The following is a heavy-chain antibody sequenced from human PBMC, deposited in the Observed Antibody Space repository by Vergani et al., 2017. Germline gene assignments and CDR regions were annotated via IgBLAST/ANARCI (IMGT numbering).Heavy chain of an antibody. CDR3: VSRKTECGTTGCFYPVYYYYYLYV. V-gene: IGHV2-5*04. CDR2: IYWNDDQ. J-gene: IGHJ6*03. CDR1: GFSLNTRGVS. D-gene: IGHD1-7*01. Sequence: QITLKESGPTLVKPTQTLTLTCTFSGFSLNTRGVSLAWIRQPPGTALDWLALIYWNDDQHYSPSLNNRVTITKDTSKNQVVLTMTNMDYVDTGTYYCVSRKTECGTTGCFYPVYYYYYLYVWGKGTTVTVSS.